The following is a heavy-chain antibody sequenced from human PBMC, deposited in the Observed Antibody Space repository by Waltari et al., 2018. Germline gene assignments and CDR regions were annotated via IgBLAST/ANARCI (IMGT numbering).Heavy chain of an antibody. V-gene: IGHV4-61*02. D-gene: IGHD3-16*01. CDR3: ARGGDIMITFGGVMSPFDY. CDR2: IYTSGNT. J-gene: IGHJ3*01. CDR1: GGSVSSGNYY. Sequence: QVQLQESGPGLVKPSQTLSLTCTVSGGSVSSGNYYWSWIRQPAGKGLEWIGRIYTSGNTNYNPSLKSRVTMSADTSQNQISLRLSSVTAADTAVYYCARGGDIMITFGGVMSPFDYWGQGTMVTVSS.